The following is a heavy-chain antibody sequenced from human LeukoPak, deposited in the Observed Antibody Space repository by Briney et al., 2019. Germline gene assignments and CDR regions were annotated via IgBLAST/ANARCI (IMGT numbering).Heavy chain of an antibody. J-gene: IGHJ5*02. CDR3: ARHAPDAAVTIWGVWPPASVFWFDP. CDR2: IYYSGST. V-gene: IGHV4-39*01. Sequence: SETLSLTCTVSGGSISSSSYYWGWIRQPPGKGLEWIGSIYYSGSTYYNPSLKSRVTISVDTSKNQFSLKLSSVTAADTAVYYCARHAPDAAVTIWGVWPPASVFWFDPWGQGTLVTVSS. CDR1: GGSISSSSYY. D-gene: IGHD3-16*01.